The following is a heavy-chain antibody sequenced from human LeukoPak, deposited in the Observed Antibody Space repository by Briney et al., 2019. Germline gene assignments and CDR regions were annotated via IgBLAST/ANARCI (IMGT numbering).Heavy chain of an antibody. CDR2: ISSSSSYI. CDR1: KFTFSDYS. J-gene: IGHJ3*02. V-gene: IGHV3-21*01. Sequence: GGSLRLSCAASKFTFSDYSMSWVRQAPGKGLEWVSSISSSSSYIYYADSVKGRFTISRDNAKNSLYLQMNSLRAEDTAVYYCARDLRWQQLDAFDIWGQGTMVTVSS. CDR3: ARDLRWQQLDAFDI. D-gene: IGHD6-13*01.